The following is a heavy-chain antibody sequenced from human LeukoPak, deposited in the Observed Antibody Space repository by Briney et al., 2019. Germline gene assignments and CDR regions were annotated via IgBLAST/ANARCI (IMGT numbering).Heavy chain of an antibody. CDR2: ISSSSTYI. Sequence: GSLRLSCAASGFTLSLYTMNWVRQAPGKGLEWVSSISSSSTYIYYADSVKGRFTISRDNAKNSLYLQMNSLRADDTAVYYCARAVAYFDCWGQGTLVTVSS. D-gene: IGHD4-23*01. CDR1: GFTLSLYT. V-gene: IGHV3-21*01. J-gene: IGHJ4*02. CDR3: ARAVAYFDC.